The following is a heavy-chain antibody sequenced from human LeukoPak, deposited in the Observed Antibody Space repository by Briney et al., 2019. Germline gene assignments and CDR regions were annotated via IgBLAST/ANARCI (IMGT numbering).Heavy chain of an antibody. J-gene: IGHJ4*02. CDR2: IYTSGST. Sequence: SETLSLTCIVSGGSINSYYWSWIRQPAGKGLEWIGRIYTSGSTNYNPSLKSRVTMSVDMSRNQFSLKLSSVTAADTAVYYCASRGWSCSGGSCYHGFNYWGQGTLVTVSS. CDR1: GGSINSYY. D-gene: IGHD2-15*01. V-gene: IGHV4-4*07. CDR3: ASRGWSCSGGSCYHGFNY.